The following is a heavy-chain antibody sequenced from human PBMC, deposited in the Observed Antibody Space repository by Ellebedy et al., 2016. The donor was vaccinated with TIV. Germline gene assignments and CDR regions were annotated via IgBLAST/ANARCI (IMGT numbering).Heavy chain of an antibody. CDR1: EFPFSYYA. V-gene: IGHV3-30-3*01. Sequence: GESLKISCAASEFPFSYYAMHWVRQAPGKGLEGVAVISHDGSTKYYADSVKGRFTISRDNSKNTLYLQMNSLTTEDTAVYYCARAVIGKEDFDYWGQGSLVSVSS. CDR2: ISHDGSTK. D-gene: IGHD3-10*01. J-gene: IGHJ4*02. CDR3: ARAVIGKEDFDY.